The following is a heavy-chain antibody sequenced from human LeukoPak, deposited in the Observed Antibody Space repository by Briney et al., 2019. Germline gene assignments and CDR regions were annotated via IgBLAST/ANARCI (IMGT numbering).Heavy chain of an antibody. CDR1: GYIFSNYG. D-gene: IGHD7-27*01. CDR2: ISSGGNT. V-gene: IGHV1-18*01. Sequence: ASVKVSCKASGYIFSNYGITWVRQAPGHGLEWMGWISSGGNTNYAPKFQDRATMTTDTSTSTAYMELRSLRFDDTAVYYCARDFAWGSGGAPIDDNWLDPWGQGTLVTVSS. J-gene: IGHJ5*02. CDR3: ARDFAWGSGGAPIDDNWLDP.